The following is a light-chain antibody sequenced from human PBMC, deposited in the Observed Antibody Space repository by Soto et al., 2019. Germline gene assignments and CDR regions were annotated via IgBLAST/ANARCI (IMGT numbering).Light chain of an antibody. V-gene: IGKV1-5*03. Sequence: DIQMTQSPSTLSASVGDRVTITCRASQSISTWLVWYQQKPGKAPKLLIYKASNLESGVPSRFSGSGSGTEFTLTISSLLPDDFATYYCQQYNSYPLSFAGGTKVEIK. J-gene: IGKJ4*01. CDR1: QSISTW. CDR2: KAS. CDR3: QQYNSYPLS.